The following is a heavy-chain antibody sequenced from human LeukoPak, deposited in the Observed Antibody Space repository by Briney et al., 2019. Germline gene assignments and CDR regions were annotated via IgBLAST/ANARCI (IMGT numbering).Heavy chain of an antibody. J-gene: IGHJ4*02. Sequence: GGSLRLSCKTSGFSFSNYYMNWVRQAPGKGLEWLSHINGRGGIINYADSVKGRFTISRDNARNSLDLHMSSLGAEDTAVYYCAREGDGSRYYFDYWGQGILVTVSS. V-gene: IGHV3-48*04. CDR1: GFSFSNYY. CDR3: AREGDGSRYYFDY. D-gene: IGHD2-21*01. CDR2: INGRGGII.